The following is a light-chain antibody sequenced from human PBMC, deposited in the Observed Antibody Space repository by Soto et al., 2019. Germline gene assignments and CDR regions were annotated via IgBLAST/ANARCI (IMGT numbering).Light chain of an antibody. J-gene: IGKJ4*01. Sequence: DIQMTQSPSSLSASVGDRVTITCRASQSISNYLNWYQQKPGKAPKLLIYAASSLQSGVPSRFSGSGSGTDFTLTTSSLQPEDFAAYYCQQSYSTPLTFGGGSKVEFK. V-gene: IGKV1-39*01. CDR2: AAS. CDR3: QQSYSTPLT. CDR1: QSISNY.